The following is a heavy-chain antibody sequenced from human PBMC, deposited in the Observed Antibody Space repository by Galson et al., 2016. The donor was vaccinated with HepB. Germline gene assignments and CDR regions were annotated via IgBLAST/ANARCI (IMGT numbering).Heavy chain of an antibody. CDR2: SKSKNDGGAI. V-gene: IGHV3-15*07. Sequence: SLRLSCAVSGFTFNNAWMNWVRQAPGKGLEWVGRSKSKNDGGAIDYAAPVEGRFTISRDDSRNPVYLQMDSLRADDTAVSFCATLGFCGTTTCHFWGQGTLVAVS. J-gene: IGHJ4*02. CDR1: GFTFNNAW. D-gene: IGHD2-2*01. CDR3: ATLGFCGTTTCHF.